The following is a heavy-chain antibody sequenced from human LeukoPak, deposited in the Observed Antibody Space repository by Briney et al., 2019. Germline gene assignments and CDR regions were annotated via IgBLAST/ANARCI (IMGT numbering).Heavy chain of an antibody. J-gene: IGHJ4*02. CDR1: GFTFDDYA. CDR3: AKDIGYSYAAYYFDY. D-gene: IGHD5-18*01. V-gene: IGHV3-9*03. Sequence: PGGSLRLSCAASGFTFDDYAMHWVRQAPGKGLEWVSGISWNSGSIGYADSVKGRFTISRDNAKNSLYLQMNSLRAEDMALYYCAKDIGYSYAAYYFDYWGQGTLVTVSS. CDR2: ISWNSGSI.